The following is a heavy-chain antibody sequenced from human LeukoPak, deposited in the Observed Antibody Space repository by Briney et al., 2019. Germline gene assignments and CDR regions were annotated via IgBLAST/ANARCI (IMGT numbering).Heavy chain of an antibody. V-gene: IGHV3-30-3*01. J-gene: IGHJ4*02. CDR3: ARVLNYDDSSGYYFSY. CDR2: ISYDGSNK. D-gene: IGHD3-22*01. CDR1: GFTLSYYT. Sequence: GVPLRLSCAASGFTLSYYTMHWVRQAPGKGLEWVAVISYDGSNKYYADSVKGRFTISRDNSKSTLYLQMNSLRAEDTAVYYCARVLNYDDSSGYYFSYWGQGTLVTVSS.